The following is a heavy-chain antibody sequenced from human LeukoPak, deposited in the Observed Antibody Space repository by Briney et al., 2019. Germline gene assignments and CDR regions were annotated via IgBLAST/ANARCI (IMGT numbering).Heavy chain of an antibody. CDR1: GYTFTSYG. CDR2: ISAYNGNT. J-gene: IGHJ5*02. Sequence: ASVKVSCKASGYTFTSYGISWVRQAPGQGLEWMGWISAYNGNTNYAQKLQGRVTMTTDTSTSTAYMELRSLRSDDTAVYYCARVRHIVVVVAATPESRKDRWFDPWGQGTLVTVSS. V-gene: IGHV1-18*01. CDR3: ARVRHIVVVVAATPESRKDRWFDP. D-gene: IGHD2-15*01.